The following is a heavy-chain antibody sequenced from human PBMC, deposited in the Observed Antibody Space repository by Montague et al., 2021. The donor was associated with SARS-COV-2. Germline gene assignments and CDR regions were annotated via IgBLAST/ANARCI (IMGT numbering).Heavy chain of an antibody. CDR3: ARHVSGSLTHFHH. J-gene: IGHJ1*01. CDR1: GGSLSSYY. V-gene: IGHV4-59*08. D-gene: IGHD1-26*01. CDR2: IYYSGST. Sequence: SETLSLTCTVSGGSLSSYYWSWIRQPPGKGLVWIGYIYYSGSTNXNPSLKSRVTISVDTSKNQFSLNLSSVTAADTAVYYCARHVSGSLTHFHHWGQGSLVTVSS.